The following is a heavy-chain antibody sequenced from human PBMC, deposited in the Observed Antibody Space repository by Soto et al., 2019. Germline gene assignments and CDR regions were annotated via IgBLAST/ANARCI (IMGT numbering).Heavy chain of an antibody. D-gene: IGHD5-18*01. CDR1: GGSISSYY. Sequence: SETLSLTCTVSGGSISSYYWSWIRQPPGKGLEWIGYIYYSGSTNYNPSLKSRVTISVDTSKNQFSLKLSSVTAADTAVYYCVRHRQTNGYRYWYFDLWGRGTLVTVSS. CDR2: IYYSGST. CDR3: VRHRQTNGYRYWYFDL. V-gene: IGHV4-59*08. J-gene: IGHJ2*01.